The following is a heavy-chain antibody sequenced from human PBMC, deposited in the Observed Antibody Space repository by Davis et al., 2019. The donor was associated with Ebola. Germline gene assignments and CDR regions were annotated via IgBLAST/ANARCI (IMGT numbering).Heavy chain of an antibody. V-gene: IGHV3-23*01. CDR1: GFTFSSYA. D-gene: IGHD2-2*01. Sequence: GESLKISCAASGFTFSSYAMSWVRQAPGKGLEWVSAISGSGGSTYYADSVKGRFTISRDNSKNTLYLQMNSLRAEDTAVYYCAKDLGIVVVPAAKDFDCWGQGTLVTVSS. J-gene: IGHJ4*02. CDR3: AKDLGIVVVPAAKDFDC. CDR2: ISGSGGST.